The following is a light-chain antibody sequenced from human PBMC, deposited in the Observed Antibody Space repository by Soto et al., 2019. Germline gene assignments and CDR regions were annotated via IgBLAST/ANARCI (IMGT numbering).Light chain of an antibody. CDR2: GNS. J-gene: IGLJ3*02. V-gene: IGLV1-40*01. CDR1: SSNIGAGYH. CDR3: QSYDSSLSGWV. Sequence: QSVLTQPPSVSRAPGQRVTISCTGSSSNIGAGYHVHWYQQLPGTAPKLLIYGNSNRPSGVPDRFSGSKSGTSASLAITGLQAEDEADYYCQSYDSSLSGWVFGGGTKLTVL.